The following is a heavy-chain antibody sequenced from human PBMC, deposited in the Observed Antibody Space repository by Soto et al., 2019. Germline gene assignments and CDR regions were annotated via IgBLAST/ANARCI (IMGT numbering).Heavy chain of an antibody. J-gene: IGHJ4*02. CDR2: ISWNSGTI. Sequence: EVQLVESGGGLVQPGRSLRLSCAGSGFTFDDYAMHCVRQVPGKGLEWVSGISWNSGTIGYVDSVKGRFTISRDNAKNSLYLQMNRLRVEDTAFYYCATSLGLAADFDYWGQGTMVTVSS. CDR1: GFTFDDYA. D-gene: IGHD3-9*01. V-gene: IGHV3-9*01. CDR3: ATSLGLAADFDY.